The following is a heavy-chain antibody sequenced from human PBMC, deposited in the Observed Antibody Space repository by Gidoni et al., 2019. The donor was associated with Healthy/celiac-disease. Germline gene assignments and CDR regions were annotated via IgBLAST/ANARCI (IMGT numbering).Heavy chain of an antibody. CDR2: IKQDGSEK. CDR1: GFTFSSYW. J-gene: IGHJ4*02. Sequence: EVQLVESGGGLVQPGGSLRLSCAASGFTFSSYWMSWVRQAPGKGLEWVANIKQDGSEKYYVDSVKGRFTISRDNAKNSLYLQMNSLRAEDTAVYYCARDVPAATKYGEPFDYWGQGTLVTVSS. D-gene: IGHD2-2*01. CDR3: ARDVPAATKYGEPFDY. V-gene: IGHV3-7*01.